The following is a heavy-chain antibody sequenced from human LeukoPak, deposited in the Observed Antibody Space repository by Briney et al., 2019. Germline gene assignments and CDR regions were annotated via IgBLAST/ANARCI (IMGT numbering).Heavy chain of an antibody. CDR1: GYTLTELS. J-gene: IGHJ2*01. V-gene: IGHV1-24*01. Sequence: GASVKVSCKVSGYTLTELSMHWVRQAPGKGLEWMGGFDPEDGETIYAQKFQGRVTMTEDTSTDTAYMELSSLRSEATGWGSSNYWYFDLWGRGTLVTVSS. CDR2: FDPEDGET. D-gene: IGHD7-27*01. CDR3: NYWYFDL.